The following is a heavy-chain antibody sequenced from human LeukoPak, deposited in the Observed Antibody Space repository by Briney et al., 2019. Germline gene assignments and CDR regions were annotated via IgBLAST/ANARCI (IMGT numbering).Heavy chain of an antibody. V-gene: IGHV1-8*01. CDR1: GYTFTSYD. CDR3: ARDEVVAAPNYFGMVV. CDR2: MNPNSGNT. Sequence: ASVKVSCKASGYTFTSYDVNWVRQATGQGLEWMGWMNPNSGNTGLAQKFQGRVTLTRDTSLSTAYMELSNLRADDTAVYYCARDEVVAAPNYFGMVVWGQGTTVSVSS. J-gene: IGHJ6*02. D-gene: IGHD2-15*01.